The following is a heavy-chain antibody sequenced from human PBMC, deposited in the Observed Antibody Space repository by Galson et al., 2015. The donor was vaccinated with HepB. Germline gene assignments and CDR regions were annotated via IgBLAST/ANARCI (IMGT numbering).Heavy chain of an antibody. J-gene: IGHJ6*03. CDR3: ARLDYRRYYYYYMDV. CDR2: INDSGST. V-gene: IGHV4-34*01. D-gene: IGHD3/OR15-3a*01. Sequence: ETLSLTCAVYGGSFSNYYWNWVRQPPGKGLEWIGEINDSGSTNYNPSLKSRVIISVDTSKNQFSLKVRSVTAADTAVYYCARLDYRRYYYYYMDVWGKGSTVTVSS. CDR1: GGSFSNYY.